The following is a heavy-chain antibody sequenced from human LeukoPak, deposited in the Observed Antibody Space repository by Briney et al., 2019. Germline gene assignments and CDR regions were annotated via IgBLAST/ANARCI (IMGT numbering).Heavy chain of an antibody. D-gene: IGHD3-22*01. V-gene: IGHV3-74*01. CDR3: ARDLGQYYDTSDNWFDP. CDR1: GFTLSSYE. CDR2: INSDGINT. J-gene: IGHJ5*02. Sequence: GGSLRLSCTVSGFTLSSYEMTWFRQAPGKGLVWVSRINSDGINTIYADSVKGRFTISRDNAKNTLNLQMNSLRAEDTAVYYCARDLGQYYDTSDNWFDPWGQGTLVTVSS.